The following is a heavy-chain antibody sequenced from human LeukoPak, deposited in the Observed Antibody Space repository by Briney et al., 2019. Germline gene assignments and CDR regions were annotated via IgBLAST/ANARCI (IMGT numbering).Heavy chain of an antibody. CDR3: ARVQGGGLPRWY. D-gene: IGHD2-15*01. V-gene: IGHV3-66*01. J-gene: IGHJ4*02. Sequence: GGSLRLSCAASGFTVSSNYMSWVRQAPGKGLEWVSVIHSDGSTYYADSVKGRFTISRDNSKNTLYLQMNSLRAEDTAVYYCARVQGGGLPRWYWGQGTLVTVSS. CDR1: GFTVSSNY. CDR2: IHSDGST.